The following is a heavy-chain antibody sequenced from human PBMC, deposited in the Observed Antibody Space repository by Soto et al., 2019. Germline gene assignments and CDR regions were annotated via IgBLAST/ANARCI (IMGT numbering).Heavy chain of an antibody. CDR1: GFTFDDYA. Sequence: LRLSCAASGFTFDDYAMHWVRQAPGKGLEWVSGISWNSGSIGYADSVKCRFTISRDNAKNSLYLQMNSLRAEDTALYYCAKDIGSGLYYYYGMDVWGQGTTVTVSS. J-gene: IGHJ6*02. V-gene: IGHV3-9*01. CDR3: AKDIGSGLYYYYGMDV. D-gene: IGHD6-19*01. CDR2: ISWNSGSI.